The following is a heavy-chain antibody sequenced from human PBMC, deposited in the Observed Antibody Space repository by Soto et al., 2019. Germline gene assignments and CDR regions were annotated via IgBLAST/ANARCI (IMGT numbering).Heavy chain of an antibody. D-gene: IGHD2-8*01. CDR2: ILNDGSDQ. Sequence: VQLVEAGGGVVQPGRSLRLSCAASGFTFSNYGMHWVRQAPGKGLEWLAVILNDGSDQNYGDSVKGRFTISRDNSKNTLYLQINSLRVEDTAVYYCARDDDRPDNGLDMWGQGTKVTVSS. CDR3: ARDDDRPDNGLDM. V-gene: IGHV3-33*05. J-gene: IGHJ3*02. CDR1: GFTFSNYG.